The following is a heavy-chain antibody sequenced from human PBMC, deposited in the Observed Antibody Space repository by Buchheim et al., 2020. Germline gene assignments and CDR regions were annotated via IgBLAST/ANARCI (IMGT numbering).Heavy chain of an antibody. D-gene: IGHD1-26*01. CDR3: VGGGATVYGMDV. CDR2: IFHSGTT. V-gene: IGHV4-4*02. CDR1: GGSICSGYW. Sequence: QVQLRESGPGLVKPSGTLSLTCAVSGGSICSGYWWSWVRQSPGKGLQWIGEIFHSGTTNYNPSLKRRVNISLDRSKNHFSLNLNSVTAADTAVYYCVGGGATVYGMDVWGQGTT. J-gene: IGHJ6*02.